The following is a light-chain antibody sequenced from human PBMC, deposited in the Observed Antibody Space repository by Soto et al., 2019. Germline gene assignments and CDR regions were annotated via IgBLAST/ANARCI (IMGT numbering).Light chain of an antibody. CDR3: QEDYSGPPVA. J-gene: IGKJ3*01. V-gene: IGKV1-27*01. CDR1: QGIDHY. Sequence: DIQMTQSPSSLSASIGDRVTITCRASQGIDHYLAWYQQKPGKIPKLVIYAADTLQSGVPSRFSGSGSGTDFTLTIASLQAEDVAAYYCQEDYSGPPVAFGPGTKVD. CDR2: AAD.